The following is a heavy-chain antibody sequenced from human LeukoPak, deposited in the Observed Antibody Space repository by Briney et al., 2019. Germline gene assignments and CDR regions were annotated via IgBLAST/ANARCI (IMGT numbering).Heavy chain of an antibody. CDR3: ARETRLHSGSYSNDAFDI. J-gene: IGHJ3*02. V-gene: IGHV4-59*01. CDR1: GGSISSYY. Sequence: SETLSLTCTVSGGSISSYYWSWIRQPPGKGLEWIGFISYSGSTDYNPSLNSRVTISLDTSKNQFSLRLSSVPAAETAVYYCARETRLHSGSYSNDAFDIWGQGTMVTVSS. D-gene: IGHD1-26*01. CDR2: ISYSGST.